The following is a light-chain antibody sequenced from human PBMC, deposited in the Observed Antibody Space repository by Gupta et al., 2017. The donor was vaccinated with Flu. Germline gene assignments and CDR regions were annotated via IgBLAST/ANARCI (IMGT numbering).Light chain of an antibody. CDR2: DAS. J-gene: IGKJ3*01. V-gene: IGKV3D-11*01. Sequence: IVLTPSPATLSLSPGERATLSCRASQGVSSYLAWYQQKPGQAPRLLIYDASNRATGIPARFSGSGPGTDFTLTISSLEPEDFAVYYCQQRSNWQFTFGPGTKVDIK. CDR1: QGVSSY. CDR3: QQRSNWQFT.